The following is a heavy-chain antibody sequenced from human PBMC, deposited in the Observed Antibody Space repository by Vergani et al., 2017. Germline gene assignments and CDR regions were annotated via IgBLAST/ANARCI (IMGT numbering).Heavy chain of an antibody. CDR3: AKVGRSEVAGTFGAFDI. Sequence: EVQLLESGGDLVQPGGSLRLFCAASGFTFIMHAMRWVRQAPGKGLEWVSTLSASDRRTHYADSVKGRFTISRDNSKNTLFLHMNSLRPEDTAVYYCAKVGRSEVAGTFGAFDIWGQGTMVTVSS. J-gene: IGHJ3*02. V-gene: IGHV3-23*01. CDR2: LSASDRRT. CDR1: GFTFIMHA. D-gene: IGHD6-19*01.